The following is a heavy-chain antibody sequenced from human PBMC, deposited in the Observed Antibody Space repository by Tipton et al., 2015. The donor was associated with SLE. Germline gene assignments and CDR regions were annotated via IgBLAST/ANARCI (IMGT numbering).Heavy chain of an antibody. D-gene: IGHD5-12*01. CDR3: ARALRDLVATIYSFDH. CDR2: ISDSGDT. J-gene: IGHJ4*02. CDR1: GGSISSGDYF. Sequence: TLSLTCTVSGGSISSGDYFWSWIRQHPGRGLEWIGCISDSGDTYYNPSLKSRLTMSVDTSENRFSLKLSSVTAAGTAVYFCARALRDLVATIYSFDHWGRGALVTVSS. V-gene: IGHV4-30-4*01.